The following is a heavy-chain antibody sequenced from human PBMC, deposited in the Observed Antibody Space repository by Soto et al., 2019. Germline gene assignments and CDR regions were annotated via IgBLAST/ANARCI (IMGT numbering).Heavy chain of an antibody. Sequence: GGSLRLSCAASGFTFSSYGMHWVRQAPGKGLEWVAVISYDGSNKYYADSVKGRFTISRDNSKNTLYLQMNSLRAEDTAVYYCARVMCGDCSAYYYYSMDVWGQGTTVTVSS. V-gene: IGHV3-30*03. J-gene: IGHJ6*02. CDR2: ISYDGSNK. CDR3: ARVMCGDCSAYYYYSMDV. D-gene: IGHD2-21*02. CDR1: GFTFSSYG.